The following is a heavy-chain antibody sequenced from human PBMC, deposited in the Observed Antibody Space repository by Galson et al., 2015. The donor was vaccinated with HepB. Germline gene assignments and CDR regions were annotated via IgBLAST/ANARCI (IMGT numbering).Heavy chain of an antibody. CDR3: ARVGSGGWELLDDAFDI. D-gene: IGHD1-26*01. CDR2: ISSSSSYI. V-gene: IGHV3-21*01. Sequence: SLRLSCAASGFTFSSYSMNWVRQAPGKGLEWVSSISSSSSYIYYADSVKGRFTISRDNAKNSLYLQMNSLRAEDTAVYYCARVGSGGWELLDDAFDIWGQGTMVTVSS. CDR1: GFTFSSYS. J-gene: IGHJ3*02.